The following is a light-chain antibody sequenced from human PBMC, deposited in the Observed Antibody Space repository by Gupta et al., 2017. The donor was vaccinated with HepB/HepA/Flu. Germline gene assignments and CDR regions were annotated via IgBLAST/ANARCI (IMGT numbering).Light chain of an antibody. V-gene: IGLV2-8*01. J-gene: IGLJ1*01. CDR1: STDVGGYNY. CDR3: SSYAGSSPFV. CDR2: EVI. Sequence: QSAPTQPPSASGSPRQSVTLSCTGTSTDVGGYNYVSWYQQHPGNATNLMIYEVIKRPSGAHGRFSGSKSGNTASLTVCGLEADDEADYYCSSYAGSSPFVFGTGTKLTVL.